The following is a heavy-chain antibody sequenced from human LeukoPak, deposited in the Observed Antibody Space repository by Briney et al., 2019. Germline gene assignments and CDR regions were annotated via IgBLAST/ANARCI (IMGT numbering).Heavy chain of an antibody. CDR2: MNPNSGNT. V-gene: IGHV1-8*02. CDR1: GYTFTDNY. CDR3: ARGRGSVYDFWSGYYTAHHFDY. D-gene: IGHD3-3*01. J-gene: IGHJ4*02. Sequence: GASVKVSCKSFGYTFTDNYIQWVRQAPGQGLEWMGWMNPNSGNTGYAQKFQGRVTMTRNTSISTAYMELSSLRSEDTAVYYCARGRGSVYDFWSGYYTAHHFDYWGQGTLVTVSS.